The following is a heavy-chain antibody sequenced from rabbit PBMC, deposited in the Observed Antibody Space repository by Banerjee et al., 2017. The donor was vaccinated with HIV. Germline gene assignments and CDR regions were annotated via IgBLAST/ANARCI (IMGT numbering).Heavy chain of an antibody. CDR2: IDTGSGST. J-gene: IGHJ4*01. CDR1: GFSFSSSYW. V-gene: IGHV1S45*01. Sequence: QEQLEESGGDLVKPEGSLTLTCTASGFSFSSSYWICWVRQAPGKGLEWIGCIDTGSGSTYYANWVNGRFTISSHNAQSTLYLQLHSLTAADTATYFCVRDFSYDDYGEGLWGPGTLVTVS. D-gene: IGHD2-1*01. CDR3: VRDFSYDDYGEGL.